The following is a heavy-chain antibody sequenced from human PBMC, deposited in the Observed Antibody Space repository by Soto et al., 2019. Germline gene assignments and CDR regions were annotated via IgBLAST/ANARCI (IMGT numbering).Heavy chain of an antibody. V-gene: IGHV5-51*01. J-gene: IGHJ4*02. CDR3: ARHATYYDILTGYYFDY. Sequence: GESLKISCNGSGYSFSSYWIAWVRQMPGKGLERMGIISPGDSDTKYSQSFQGQVTISADKSITTAYLQWNSLKASDTAMYYCARHATYYDILTGYYFDYWGQGTPVTVSS. D-gene: IGHD3-9*01. CDR2: ISPGDSDT. CDR1: GYSFSSYW.